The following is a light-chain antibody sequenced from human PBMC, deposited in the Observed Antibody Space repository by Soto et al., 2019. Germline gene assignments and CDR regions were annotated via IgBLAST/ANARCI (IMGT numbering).Light chain of an antibody. J-gene: IGLJ1*01. V-gene: IGLV2-14*01. Sequence: QSVLAQPASVSGSPGQSITTSCTGTSSDVGNYKYVSWYQQHPGKAPKLMIYEVSNRPSGVSNRFSGSKSGNTASLTISGLQAEDETDYYCFSYTRSGTYVFGTGTRSPS. CDR3: FSYTRSGTYV. CDR2: EVS. CDR1: SSDVGNYKY.